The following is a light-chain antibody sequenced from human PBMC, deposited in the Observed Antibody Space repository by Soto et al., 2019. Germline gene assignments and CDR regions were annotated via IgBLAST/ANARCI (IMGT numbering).Light chain of an antibody. CDR3: QHYNDYSRM. Sequence: DIQMTQSPSTLSASIGDRVTITCRTSQSVASWLAWYQQKPGKSPKLLIYKASILQTGVPSRFSGSGSGTEFTLTTSSLQPEDFATYYCQHYNDYSRMFGQGNKVEIK. CDR1: QSVASW. V-gene: IGKV1-5*03. J-gene: IGKJ1*01. CDR2: KAS.